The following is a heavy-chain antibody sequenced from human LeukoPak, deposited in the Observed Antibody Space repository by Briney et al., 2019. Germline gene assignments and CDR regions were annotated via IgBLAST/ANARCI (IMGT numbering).Heavy chain of an antibody. Sequence: WASVKVSCKASGYTFTGYYMHWVRQAPGQGLEWMGWINPNSGGTNYAQKFQGWVTMTRDTSISTAYMELSRLRSDDTAVYYCARASGDGSGSLNWFDPWGQGTLVTVSS. CDR3: ARASGDGSGSLNWFDP. V-gene: IGHV1-2*04. CDR2: INPNSGGT. D-gene: IGHD3-10*01. J-gene: IGHJ5*02. CDR1: GYTFTGYY.